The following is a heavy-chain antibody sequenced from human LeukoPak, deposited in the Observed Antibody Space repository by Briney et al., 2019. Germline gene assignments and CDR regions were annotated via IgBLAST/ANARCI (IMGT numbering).Heavy chain of an antibody. J-gene: IGHJ6*03. D-gene: IGHD6-13*01. Sequence: PGGSLRLSCAASGFTFSSYAMSWVRQAPGKGLEWVSAISGSGGSTYYADSVKGRFTISRDNSKNTLYLQMNSLRAEDTAVYYCAKGYSSSWSLLLKRPLYYYMDVWGKGTTVTVSS. CDR2: ISGSGGST. V-gene: IGHV3-23*01. CDR3: AKGYSSSWSLLLKRPLYYYMDV. CDR1: GFTFSSYA.